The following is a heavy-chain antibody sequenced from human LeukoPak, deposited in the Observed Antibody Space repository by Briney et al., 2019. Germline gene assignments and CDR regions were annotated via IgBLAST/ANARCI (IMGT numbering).Heavy chain of an antibody. Sequence: SETLSLTCTVSGGSISSYYWSWIRQPPGKGLEWIGYIYYSGSTNYNPSLKSRVTISVDTSKNQFSLKLSSVTAADTAVYYCARQALLWFGELFTWFDPWGQGTLVTVPS. CDR2: IYYSGST. D-gene: IGHD3-10*01. CDR1: GGSISSYY. CDR3: ARQALLWFGELFTWFDP. J-gene: IGHJ5*02. V-gene: IGHV4-59*08.